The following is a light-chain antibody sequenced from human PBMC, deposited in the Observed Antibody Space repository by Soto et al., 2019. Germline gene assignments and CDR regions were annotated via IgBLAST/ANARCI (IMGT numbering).Light chain of an antibody. Sequence: DIQMTQSPSTLSASVGDRVTITCRASQSISSRLAWYQQKPGKAPKILIYDASSLESGVPARFSGSGSGTEFTLAISSLQPDDFATYYCQPYNSYSKTFGQGTKVESK. V-gene: IGKV1-5*01. CDR1: QSISSR. J-gene: IGKJ1*01. CDR3: QPYNSYSKT. CDR2: DAS.